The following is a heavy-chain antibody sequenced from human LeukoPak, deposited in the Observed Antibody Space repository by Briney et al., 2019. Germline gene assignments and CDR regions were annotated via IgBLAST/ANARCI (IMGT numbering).Heavy chain of an antibody. CDR2: INHSGST. D-gene: IGHD2-8*01. J-gene: IGHJ3*02. Sequence: PSETLSLTCAVYGGSSSGYYWSWIRQPPGKGLEWIGEINHSGSTNYNPSLKSRVTISVDTSKNQFSLKLSSVTAADTAVYYCASGLYYPSDIWGQGTMVTVSS. V-gene: IGHV4-34*01. CDR3: ASGLYYPSDI. CDR1: GGSSSGYY.